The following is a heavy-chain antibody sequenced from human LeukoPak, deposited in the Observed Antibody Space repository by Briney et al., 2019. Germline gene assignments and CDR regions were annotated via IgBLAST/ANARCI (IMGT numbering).Heavy chain of an antibody. CDR2: ISTSGSTI. CDR3: ARVVSENSGYQGY. V-gene: IGHV3-11*04. D-gene: IGHD3-22*01. Sequence: GGSLRLSCAASGFTLSDYYMSWIRQSPGNGLEWVSYISTSGSTIYYADSVKGRFTVSRDNAKSSLFLQMNSLRAEDTAVHYCARVVSENSGYQGYWGQGTLVTVSS. CDR1: GFTLSDYY. J-gene: IGHJ4*02.